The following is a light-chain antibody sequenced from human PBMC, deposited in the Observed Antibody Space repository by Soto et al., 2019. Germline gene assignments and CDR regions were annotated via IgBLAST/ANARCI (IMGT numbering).Light chain of an antibody. Sequence: QSALTQPPSASGSPGQSVTISCTATSSDVGGHNYVSWYQQHPGKAPKLMIYEVSKRPSGVPDRFSGSKSGNTASLTVSGLQAEDEADYYCSSYAGSTYYVFGTGTKLTVL. J-gene: IGLJ1*01. CDR1: SSDVGGHNY. CDR3: SSYAGSTYYV. CDR2: EVS. V-gene: IGLV2-8*01.